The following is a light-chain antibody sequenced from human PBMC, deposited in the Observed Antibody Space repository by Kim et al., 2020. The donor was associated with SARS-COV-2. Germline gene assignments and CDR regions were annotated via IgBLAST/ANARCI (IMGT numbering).Light chain of an antibody. CDR1: SLRSYY. CDR3: NSRDSSGNLVV. V-gene: IGLV3-19*01. J-gene: IGLJ2*01. CDR2: GKN. Sequence: ALGQTLRITCPGDSLRSYYASWYQQKPGQAPVLVIYGKNNRPSGIPDRFSGSSSGNTASLTITGAQAEDEADYYCNSRDSSGNLVVFGGGTQLTVL.